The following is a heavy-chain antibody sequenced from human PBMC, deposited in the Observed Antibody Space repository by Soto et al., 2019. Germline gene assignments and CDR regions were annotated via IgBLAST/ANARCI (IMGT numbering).Heavy chain of an antibody. CDR2: IFYSGRSGST. D-gene: IGHD2-21*02. J-gene: IGHJ5*02. CDR1: GGSISSYY. Sequence: ETLSRTCRVSGGSISSYYWSWIRQPPGKGLEWIGYIFYSGRSGSTNYNPSLKSRVTISVDTSKKQFSLKLSSVTAADTDVYYCARTALGWFDPWGQGTLVTVSS. V-gene: IGHV4-59*01. CDR3: ARTALGWFDP.